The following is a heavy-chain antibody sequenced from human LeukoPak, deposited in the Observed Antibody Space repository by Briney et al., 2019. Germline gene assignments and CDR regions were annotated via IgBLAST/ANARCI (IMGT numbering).Heavy chain of an antibody. Sequence: GGSLRLSCAASGFTFSSYGMHWVRQAPGKGLEWVAVISYDGSNKYYADSVKGRFTISRDNSKNTLYLQMNSLRAEDTAVYYCAKDADSGSYLRPSYFDYWGLGTLVTVSS. J-gene: IGHJ4*02. V-gene: IGHV3-30*18. D-gene: IGHD1-26*01. CDR1: GFTFSSYG. CDR2: ISYDGSNK. CDR3: AKDADSGSYLRPSYFDY.